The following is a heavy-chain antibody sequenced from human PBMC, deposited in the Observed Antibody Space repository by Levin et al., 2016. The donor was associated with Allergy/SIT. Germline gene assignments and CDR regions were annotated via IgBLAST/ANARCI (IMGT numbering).Heavy chain of an antibody. Sequence: GGSLRLSCAASGFTFSSYAMSWVRQAPGKGLEWVSAISGSGGSTYYADSVKGRFTISRDNSKNTLYLQMNSLRAEDTAVYYCAKGPLMWSSSGHFDYWGQGTLVTVSS. V-gene: IGHV3-23*01. D-gene: IGHD3-10*01. CDR1: GFTFSSYA. CDR3: AKGPLMWSSSGHFDY. J-gene: IGHJ4*02. CDR2: ISGSGGST.